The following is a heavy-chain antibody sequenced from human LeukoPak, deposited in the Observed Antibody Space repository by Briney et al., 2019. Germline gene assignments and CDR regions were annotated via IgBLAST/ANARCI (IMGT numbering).Heavy chain of an antibody. V-gene: IGHV4-59*01. CDR1: VGSISSYY. CDR3: ARHLRDSSGWYRYMDV. J-gene: IGHJ6*03. D-gene: IGHD6-19*01. CDR2: IYYSGNT. Sequence: SETLSLTCTVSVGSISSYYWSWIRQPPGKGLEWVGYIYYSGNTNYNPSPKSRVTISVDTSKNQFSLKLSSVTAADTAVYYCARHLRDSSGWYRYMDVWGKGTTVTISS.